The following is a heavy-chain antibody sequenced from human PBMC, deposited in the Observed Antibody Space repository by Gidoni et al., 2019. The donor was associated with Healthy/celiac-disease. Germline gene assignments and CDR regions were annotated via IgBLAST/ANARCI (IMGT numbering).Heavy chain of an antibody. V-gene: IGHV1-46*01. CDR1: VYTFTSYY. Sequence: QVPLLQSGAAVKQPGASVQVSCTASVYTFTSYYMHWGRQAPGPGLEWMGIINPSGGSTSYAQKFQGRVTMTRDTSTSTVDMELSSLRAEDTAVYYCARELVRCSSTSCYPDYMDVWGKGTTVTVSS. CDR2: INPSGGST. D-gene: IGHD2-2*01. CDR3: ARELVRCSSTSCYPDYMDV. J-gene: IGHJ6*03.